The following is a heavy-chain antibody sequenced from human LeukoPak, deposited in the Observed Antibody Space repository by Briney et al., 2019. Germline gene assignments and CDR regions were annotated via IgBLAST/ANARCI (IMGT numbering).Heavy chain of an antibody. CDR2: ITGDGGST. Sequence: PGGSLRLSCAASGFTFSSYAMSWVRQAPGKGLEWVSLITGDGGSTYYADSVKGRFTISRDNSKNSLYLQMNSLRSEDTALYCARTGNFDYWGQGTPVTVSS. D-gene: IGHD1-14*01. CDR3: RTGNFDY. V-gene: IGHV3-43*02. CDR1: GFTFSSYA. J-gene: IGHJ4*02.